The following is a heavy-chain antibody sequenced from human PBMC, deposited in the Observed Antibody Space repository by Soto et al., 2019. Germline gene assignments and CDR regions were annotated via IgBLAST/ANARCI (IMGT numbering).Heavy chain of an antibody. D-gene: IGHD3-10*01. V-gene: IGHV3-11*01. CDR3: ARVAGWLSWVGELHHDAFDI. Sequence: QVQLVESGGGLVKPGGSLRLSCAASGFTFSDYYMNWIRQAPGKGLEWVSYISSSGSTIYYADSVKGQFTISRDNAKNALYLQMNSLRAEDTAVYYCARVAGWLSWVGELHHDAFDIWGQGTMVTFAS. J-gene: IGHJ3*02. CDR1: GFTFSDYY. CDR2: ISSSGSTI.